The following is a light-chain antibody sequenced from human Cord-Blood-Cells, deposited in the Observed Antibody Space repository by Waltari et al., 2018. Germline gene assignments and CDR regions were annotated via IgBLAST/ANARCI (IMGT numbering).Light chain of an antibody. CDR1: SSNIGSNT. CDR3: AAWDDSRVV. Sequence: QSVLTQPPSASGTPGQRVTISCSGSSSNIGSNTVNWYQQLPGTAPTLLIYSNNHRPSGVPARFSGSKSGTSASLAISGLQSEDEADYYCAAWDDSRVVFGGGTKLTVL. CDR2: SNN. V-gene: IGLV1-44*01. J-gene: IGLJ2*01.